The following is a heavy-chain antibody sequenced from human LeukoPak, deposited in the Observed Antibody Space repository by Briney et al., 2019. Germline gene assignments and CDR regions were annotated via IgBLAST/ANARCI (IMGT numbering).Heavy chain of an antibody. CDR3: AREVNYDFWSGYSYFDY. CDR1: GGSISSYY. CDR2: IYTSGST. V-gene: IGHV4-4*07. J-gene: IGHJ4*02. D-gene: IGHD3-3*01. Sequence: SETLSLTCTVSGGSISSYYWSWIRQPAGKGLEWIGRIYTSGSTNYNPSLKSRVTMSVDTSKNQFSLKLSSVTAADTAVYYCAREVNYDFWSGYSYFDYWGQGTLVTVSS.